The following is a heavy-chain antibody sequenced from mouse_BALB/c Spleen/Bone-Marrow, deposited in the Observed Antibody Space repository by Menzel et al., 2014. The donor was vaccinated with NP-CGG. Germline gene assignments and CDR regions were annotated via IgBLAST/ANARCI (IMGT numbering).Heavy chain of an antibody. V-gene: IGHV5-6*02. CDR1: GFTFSNYG. CDR2: ISSGGSYT. Sequence: EVKVEESGGDLVKPGGSLKLSCAASGFTFSNYGMSWVRQTPDKRLEWVATISSGGSYTYYPDSVKGRFTISRDNARNILYLQMSSLRSEDTAMYYCAREGGTTAHYYAMDYWGQGTSVTVSS. J-gene: IGHJ4*01. D-gene: IGHD1-2*01. CDR3: AREGGTTAHYYAMDY.